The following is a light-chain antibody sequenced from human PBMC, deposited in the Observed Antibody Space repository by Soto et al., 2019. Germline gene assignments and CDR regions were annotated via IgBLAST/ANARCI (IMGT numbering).Light chain of an antibody. Sequence: EIVMTQSPATLSVSPGERATLSCRASQSVNSNLAWYQQKPGQAPRLLIFGASTRATGIPARFSGSGSGTDFTLTISSLQSEDFAVYYCEQYNNWHSLTFGGGTKVEIK. CDR1: QSVNSN. CDR3: EQYNNWHSLT. CDR2: GAS. J-gene: IGKJ4*01. V-gene: IGKV3-15*01.